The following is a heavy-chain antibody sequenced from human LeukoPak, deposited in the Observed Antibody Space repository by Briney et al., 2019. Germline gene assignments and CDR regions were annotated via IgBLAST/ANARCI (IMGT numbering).Heavy chain of an antibody. V-gene: IGHV3-48*03. J-gene: IGHJ4*02. CDR3: AREDGGDYRIDY. D-gene: IGHD4-17*01. Sequence: GGSLRLSCAASGFTFSSYEMNWVRQAPGKGLEWVSYISSSGSTMYYADSVKGRFTISRDNAKNSLYLQTNSLRAEDTAVYYCAREDGGDYRIDYWGQGTLVTASS. CDR1: GFTFSSYE. CDR2: ISSSGSTM.